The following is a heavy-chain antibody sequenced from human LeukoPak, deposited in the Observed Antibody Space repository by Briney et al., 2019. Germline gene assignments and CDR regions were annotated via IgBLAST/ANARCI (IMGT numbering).Heavy chain of an antibody. Sequence: ASETLSLTCTVSGGSISSYYWSWIRQPPGKGLEWIGYIYYSGSTNYNPSLKSRVTISVDTSKNQFSLKLSSVTAADTAVYYCAREGYCSSTSCPGNWFDPWGQGTLVTVSS. CDR1: GGSISSYY. CDR3: AREGYCSSTSCPGNWFDP. CDR2: IYYSGST. D-gene: IGHD2-2*01. J-gene: IGHJ5*02. V-gene: IGHV4-59*12.